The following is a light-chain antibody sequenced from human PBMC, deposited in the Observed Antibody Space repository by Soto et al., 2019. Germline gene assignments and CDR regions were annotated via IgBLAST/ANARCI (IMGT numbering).Light chain of an antibody. CDR3: QQSHGIPYI. J-gene: IGKJ2*01. V-gene: IGKV3-20*01. Sequence: EIVLTQSPGTLSLSPGERATLSCRASQSVSSSSLAWYQQKPGQAPRLLIYGASSRATGIPDRFTGSGSGTEFTLTISSLQPEDFATYYCQQSHGIPYIFGQGTKVEI. CDR2: GAS. CDR1: QSVSSSS.